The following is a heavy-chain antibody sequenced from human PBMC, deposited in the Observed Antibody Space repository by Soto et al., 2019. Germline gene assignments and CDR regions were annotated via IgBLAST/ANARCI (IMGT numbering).Heavy chain of an antibody. D-gene: IGHD6-13*01. CDR3: ARVPPKIAAAGKDWFDP. J-gene: IGHJ5*02. V-gene: IGHV3-21*01. CDR2: ISSSSSYI. Sequence: PGGSLRLSCAASGFTFSSYSMNWVRQAPGKGLEWVSSISSSSSYIYYADSVKGRFTISRDNAKNSLYLQMNSLRAEDTAVYYCARVPPKIAAAGKDWFDPWGQGTLVTVSS. CDR1: GFTFSSYS.